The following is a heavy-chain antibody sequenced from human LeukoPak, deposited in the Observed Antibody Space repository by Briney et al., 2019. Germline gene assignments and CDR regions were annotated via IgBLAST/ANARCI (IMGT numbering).Heavy chain of an antibody. CDR2: IYHTGNT. D-gene: IGHD6-19*01. V-gene: IGHV4-59*01. CDR1: GGSISSYY. Sequence: SETLPLTCTVSGGSISSYYWSWIRQAPGKGLEWIGYIYHTGNTKCNPSLKSRVTISIDTAKNQFSLKLSSVTAADTAIYYCASYFFEQSKALDIWGQGTMVTVSA. J-gene: IGHJ3*02. CDR3: ASYFFEQSKALDI.